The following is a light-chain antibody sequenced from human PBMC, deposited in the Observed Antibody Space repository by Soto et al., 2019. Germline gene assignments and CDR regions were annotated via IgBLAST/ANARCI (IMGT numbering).Light chain of an antibody. CDR3: HSYDSSLSAVV. CDR1: SSNIGAGYD. V-gene: IGLV1-40*01. Sequence: QSALTQPPSVSGAPGQRVTISCTGSSSNIGAGYDVQWYQQLPGTAPKLLIYGNMNRPSGVPDRFSGSKSGTSASLAITGLQAEDEADYYCHSYDSSLSAVVFGGGTK. J-gene: IGLJ2*01. CDR2: GNM.